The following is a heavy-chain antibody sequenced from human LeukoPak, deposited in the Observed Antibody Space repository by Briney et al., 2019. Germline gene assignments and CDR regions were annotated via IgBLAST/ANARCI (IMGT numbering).Heavy chain of an antibody. CDR2: INPSGGST. J-gene: IGHJ4*02. V-gene: IGHV1-46*01. CDR1: GYTFTSYY. Sequence: GASVKVSCKASGYTFTSYYMHWVRQAPGQGLEWMGIINPSGGSTSYAQKFQGRVTMTRDTSTSTVYMELSSLRSEDTAVYYCTRENMNYDDSSGYYFSSPTHYWGQGTLVTVSS. D-gene: IGHD3-22*01. CDR3: TRENMNYDDSSGYYFSSPTHY.